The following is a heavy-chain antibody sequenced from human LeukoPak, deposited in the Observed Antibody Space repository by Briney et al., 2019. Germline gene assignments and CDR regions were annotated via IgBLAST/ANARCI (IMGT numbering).Heavy chain of an antibody. J-gene: IGHJ4*02. D-gene: IGHD4-11*01. V-gene: IGHV4-31*03. CDR3: ARAVDYRNYFDY. Sequence: KASQTLSLTYTVSGDSMTRGGYYWSWVRQHPGKGLEWIGFIYHSGTTFYNPSLEGRAAISVDTSQNQFSLKLTSVTAADTAVYYCARAVDYRNYFDYWGQGTLVTVSS. CDR1: GDSMTRGGYY. CDR2: IYHSGTT.